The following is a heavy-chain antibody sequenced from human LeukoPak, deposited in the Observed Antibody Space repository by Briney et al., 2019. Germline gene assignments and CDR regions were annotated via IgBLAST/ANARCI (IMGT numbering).Heavy chain of an antibody. CDR2: INPNSGGT. V-gene: IGHV1-2*02. CDR1: GYTFTSYD. CDR3: ARMLGRDGYNSYFLGY. D-gene: IGHD5-24*01. J-gene: IGHJ4*02. Sequence: ASVKVSCKASGYTFTSYDINWVRQAPGQGLEWMGWINPNSGGTNYAQKFQGRVTMTRDTSISTAYMELSRLTSDDTAVYYCARMLGRDGYNSYFLGYWGQGTLVTVSS.